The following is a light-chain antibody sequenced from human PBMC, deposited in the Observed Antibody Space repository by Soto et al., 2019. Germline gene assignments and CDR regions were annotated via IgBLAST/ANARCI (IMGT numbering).Light chain of an antibody. Sequence: QSVLTQPASVSGSPGQSITISCTGTSSNVGSYKLVSWYQQHPGKAPKLMSFEVNKRPSGVSNGFSGSKFGKMASLTISGLKVEDEADYYCCSSGRSPTYGFGTETKVTVL. CDR2: EVN. CDR1: SSNVGSYKL. J-gene: IGLJ1*01. CDR3: CSSGRSPTYG. V-gene: IGLV2-23*02.